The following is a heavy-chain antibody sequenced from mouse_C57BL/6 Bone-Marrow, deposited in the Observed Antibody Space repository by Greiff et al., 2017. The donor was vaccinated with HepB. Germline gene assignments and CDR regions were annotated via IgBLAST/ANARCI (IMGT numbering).Heavy chain of an antibody. D-gene: IGHD3-2*02. Sequence: EVMLVESGGGLVQPGGSMKLSCAASGFTFSDAWMDWVRQSPEKGLEWVAEIRNKANNHATYYAESVKGRFTIPRDDSQSSVYLQMNSLRAEDTGIYYCTPRQLRGFAYWGQGTLVTVSA. CDR3: TPRQLRGFAY. CDR2: IRNKANNHAT. V-gene: IGHV6-6*01. J-gene: IGHJ3*01. CDR1: GFTFSDAW.